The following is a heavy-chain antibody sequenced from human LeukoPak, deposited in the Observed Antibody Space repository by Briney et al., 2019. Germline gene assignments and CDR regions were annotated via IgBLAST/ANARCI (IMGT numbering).Heavy chain of an antibody. V-gene: IGHV3-48*03. CDR3: ARGYYYGSGTLGPFDS. J-gene: IGHJ5*01. Sequence: PGGSLRLSCAASGFSFSSYEMNWVRQAPGKGLEWVSYISSSGSTIYNADSVKGRFTISRDNAKNSLNLQMNSLRAEDTAGYYCARGYYYGSGTLGPFDSWGQGTLVTVSS. D-gene: IGHD3-10*01. CDR2: ISSSGSTI. CDR1: GFSFSSYE.